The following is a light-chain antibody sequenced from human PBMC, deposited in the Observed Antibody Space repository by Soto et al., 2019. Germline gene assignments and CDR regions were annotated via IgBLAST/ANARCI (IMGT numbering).Light chain of an antibody. CDR1: NIGSKS. CDR2: YDS. V-gene: IGLV3-21*04. Sequence: SYELTQPPSVSVAPGKTARITCGGNNIGSKSVHWYQQKPGQAPVLVIDYDSDRPSGIPERFSASNSGNTATLTISRVEAGDEADYYCQVWDSSSDHRVFGGGTKVTVL. CDR3: QVWDSSSDHRV. J-gene: IGLJ2*01.